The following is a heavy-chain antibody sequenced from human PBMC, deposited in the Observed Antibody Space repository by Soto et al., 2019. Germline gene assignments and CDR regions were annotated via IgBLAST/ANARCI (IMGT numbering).Heavy chain of an antibody. CDR2: IYYSGST. CDR3: ARDISNYASYYYYGMDV. D-gene: IGHD1-7*01. CDR1: GGSISSGGYY. V-gene: IGHV4-31*03. J-gene: IGHJ6*02. Sequence: TLSLTCTVSGGSISSGGYYWSWIRQLPGKGLEWIGYIYYSGSTYYNPSLKSRVTISVDTSKNQFSLKLSSVTAADTAMYYCARDISNYASYYYYGMDVWGQGTTVTVSS.